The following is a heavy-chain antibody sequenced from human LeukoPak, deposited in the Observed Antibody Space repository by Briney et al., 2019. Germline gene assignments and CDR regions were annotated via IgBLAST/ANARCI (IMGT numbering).Heavy chain of an antibody. CDR2: ISYDGSNK. Sequence: GGSLRLTCAASGFTFSSYAMHWVRQASGKGLEWVAVISYDGSNKYYADSVKGRFTISRDNSKNTLYLQMNSLRAEDTAVYYCARDWRDYYGMDVWGQGTTVTVSS. CDR3: ARDWRDYYGMDV. CDR1: GFTFSSYA. J-gene: IGHJ6*02. V-gene: IGHV3-30*04.